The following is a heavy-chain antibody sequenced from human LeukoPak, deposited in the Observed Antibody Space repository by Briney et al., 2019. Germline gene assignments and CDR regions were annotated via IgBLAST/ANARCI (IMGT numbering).Heavy chain of an antibody. J-gene: IGHJ4*02. V-gene: IGHV1-69*13. CDR3: ATAAVFMTSVLVYSDY. CDR1: GDTFNNYA. Sequence: SVKVSCKAPGDTFNNYAISWVRQAPGQGLEWMGAYIPVFGSTQYAQKFQGRVSITADESISTAYMTLSSLRSEDTATYYCATAAVFMTSVLVYSDYWGPGTLVMVSS. CDR2: YIPVFGST. D-gene: IGHD1-26*01.